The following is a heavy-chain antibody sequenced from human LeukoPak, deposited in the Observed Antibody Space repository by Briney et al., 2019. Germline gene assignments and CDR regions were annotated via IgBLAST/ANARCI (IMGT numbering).Heavy chain of an antibody. CDR3: AKGPYYYDSSGYSRRWFDP. D-gene: IGHD3-22*01. V-gene: IGHV3-23*01. CDR1: GFTFSTYA. Sequence: GGSLRLSCAASGFTFSTYAMTWVRQAPGKGLEWVSAISGSGGRTYYADSVKGRFTISRDNSKDTLYLQMNSLRAEDTAVYYCAKGPYYYDSSGYSRRWFDPWGQGTLVTVSS. J-gene: IGHJ5*02. CDR2: ISGSGGRT.